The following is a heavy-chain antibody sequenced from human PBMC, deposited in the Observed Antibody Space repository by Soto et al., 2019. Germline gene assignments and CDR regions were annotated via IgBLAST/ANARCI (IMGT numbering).Heavy chain of an antibody. Sequence: ASVKVSCKASGYTFTSYYMHWVRQAPGQGLEWMGIINPSGGSTSYAQKFQGRVTMTRDTSTSTVYMELSSLRSEDTAVYYCARDGHSCFGSSNGYGPPVRYWGQGTLVTVSS. V-gene: IGHV1-46*01. D-gene: IGHD5-18*01. CDR1: GYTFTSYY. CDR3: ARDGHSCFGSSNGYGPPVRY. CDR2: INPSGGST. J-gene: IGHJ4*02.